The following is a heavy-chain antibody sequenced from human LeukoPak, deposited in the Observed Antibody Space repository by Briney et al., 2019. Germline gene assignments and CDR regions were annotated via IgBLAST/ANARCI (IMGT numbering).Heavy chain of an antibody. CDR1: GFTFSDYY. D-gene: IGHD3-22*01. CDR2: ISSSGSTI. J-gene: IGHJ4*02. V-gene: IGHV3-11*04. CDR3: ARGFPRHYDSRGIKFDY. Sequence: PGGSLRLSCAASGFTFSDYYMSWIRQAPGKGLEWVSYISSSGSTIYYADSVKGRFTISRDNAKSSLYLQMNSLRAEDTALYYCARGFPRHYDSRGIKFDYWGQGILVTVSS.